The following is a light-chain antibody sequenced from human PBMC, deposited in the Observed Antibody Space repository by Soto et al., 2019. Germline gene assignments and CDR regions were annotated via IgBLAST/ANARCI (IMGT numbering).Light chain of an antibody. V-gene: IGLV2-14*01. J-gene: IGLJ2*01. CDR1: SSDVGGYNY. Sequence: QSVLTQPASVSGSPGQSITISCTGTSSDVGGYNYVSWYQQHPGKAPKLMIYDVSNWPSGVSNRFSDSKSGNTASLTISGLQAEDEADYYCSSYTSSSTLVVFGGGTKVTVL. CDR3: SSYTSSSTLVV. CDR2: DVS.